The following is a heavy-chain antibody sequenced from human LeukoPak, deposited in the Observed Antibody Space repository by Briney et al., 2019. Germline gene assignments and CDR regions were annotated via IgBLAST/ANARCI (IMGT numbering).Heavy chain of an antibody. V-gene: IGHV4-61*01. J-gene: IGHJ4*02. CDR2: FSHNVHS. CDR1: GGSVSSRNYY. D-gene: IGHD6-13*01. CDR3: ARVSVAGTGPDY. Sequence: SETLSLTCTVSGGSVSSRNYYWSWTRQPPGKGLEWVGFFSHNVHSDYNPSLKSRVTISVDTSKNQFYLRLSSVTAADKAIYYCARVSVAGTGPDYWGQGTQVTVCS.